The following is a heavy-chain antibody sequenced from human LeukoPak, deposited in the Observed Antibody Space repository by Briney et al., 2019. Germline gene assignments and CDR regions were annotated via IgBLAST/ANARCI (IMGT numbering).Heavy chain of an antibody. V-gene: IGHV3-53*01. CDR3: AVIAAAGYYFDY. CDR1: GLTVSSNY. Sequence: GGSLRLSCAASGLTVSSNYMSWVRQAPGKGLEWDSVIYSGGSTYYADSVKGRFTISRDNSKNTLYLQMNSLRAEDTAVYYCAVIAAAGYYFDYWGQGTLVTVSS. D-gene: IGHD6-13*01. J-gene: IGHJ4*02. CDR2: IYSGGST.